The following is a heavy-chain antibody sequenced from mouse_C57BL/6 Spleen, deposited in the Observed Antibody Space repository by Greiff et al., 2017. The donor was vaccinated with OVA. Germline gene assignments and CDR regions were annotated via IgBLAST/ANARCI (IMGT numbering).Heavy chain of an antibody. Sequence: QVQLQQPGAELVMPGASVKLSCKASGYTFTSYWMHWVKQRPGQGLEWIGEIDPSDSYTNYNQKFKGKSTLTVDKSSSTAYMQLSSLTAEDSAVYYCARYDDGRDPWYFDVWGTGTTVTVSS. J-gene: IGHJ1*03. V-gene: IGHV1-69*01. D-gene: IGHD2-4*01. CDR1: GYTFTSYW. CDR3: ARYDDGRDPWYFDV. CDR2: IDPSDSYT.